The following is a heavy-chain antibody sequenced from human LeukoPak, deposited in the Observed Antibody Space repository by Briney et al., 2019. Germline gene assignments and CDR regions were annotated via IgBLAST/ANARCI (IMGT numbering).Heavy chain of an antibody. J-gene: IGHJ4*02. D-gene: IGHD2-8*01. V-gene: IGHV3-74*01. Sequence: GGSLRLSCAASGFTFSNYWMHWVRQAPGKGLVWVSRINSDGSSTSYADSVKGRFTISRDNGKNTLYLQMNSLRAEDTAVYYCARGPGYCTNGVCYGYYFDYWGQGTLVTVSS. CDR1: GFTFSNYW. CDR3: ARGPGYCTNGVCYGYYFDY. CDR2: INSDGSST.